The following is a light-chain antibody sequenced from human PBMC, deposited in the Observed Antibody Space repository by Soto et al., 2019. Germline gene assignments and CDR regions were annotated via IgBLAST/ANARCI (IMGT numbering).Light chain of an antibody. V-gene: IGKV3-20*01. Sequence: EIVLTQSPGTLSFSPGESATLSCRASQCLNRNFLAWYQQKPGQAPRLLVYAASSRATGIPDRFSVSASGTVFTLTISRLEPEDFAVYYCQLYDPSPPRYIFGQGTEREIK. CDR1: QCLNRNF. J-gene: IGKJ2*01. CDR2: AAS. CDR3: QLYDPSPPRYI.